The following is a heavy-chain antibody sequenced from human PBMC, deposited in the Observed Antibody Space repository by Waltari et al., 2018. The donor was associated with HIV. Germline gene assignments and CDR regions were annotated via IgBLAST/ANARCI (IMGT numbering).Heavy chain of an antibody. V-gene: IGHV1-18*01. CDR2: ISAYNGNT. D-gene: IGHD3-3*01. J-gene: IGHJ4*02. CDR1: GYFFSDYS. CDR3: ARLGYDFWSGYDY. Sequence: QIQLVQSGAEVKKPGASVRVSCKASGYFFSDYSISWVRQAPGQGLEWLGWISAYNGNTEYARDFKGRVSMTTDTATTTAYVDLRGLRFDDTAVYYCARLGYDFWSGYDYWGQGTLVTVS.